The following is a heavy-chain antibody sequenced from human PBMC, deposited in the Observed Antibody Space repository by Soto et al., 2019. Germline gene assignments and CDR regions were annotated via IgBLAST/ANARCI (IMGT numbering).Heavy chain of an antibody. CDR2: INHLETT. CDR1: GASITYGAYS. D-gene: IGHD3-10*01. V-gene: IGHV4-30-2*01. CDR3: ARGGGFDSFDY. Sequence: PSDTLSLTCTASGASITYGAYSWSWIRQTPGKGLEWIGYINHLETTFYNPSLESRLTLSIDRTKNQFSLNLKSMSAADRAVYFCARGGGFDSFDYWGQGILVTVSS. J-gene: IGHJ4*02.